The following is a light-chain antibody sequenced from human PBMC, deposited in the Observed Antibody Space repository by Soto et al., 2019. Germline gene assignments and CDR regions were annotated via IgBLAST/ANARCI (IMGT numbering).Light chain of an antibody. Sequence: DIQMTQSPSTLYASVGDRVTITCRASQSISRWLAWYQQKPGIAPKVLIYDAFSLESGVPSRFSGSGGGTEFTLTISSLQPDDVATYYCQQYNSPATFGQGTKLEIK. J-gene: IGKJ2*01. CDR2: DAF. CDR1: QSISRW. CDR3: QQYNSPAT. V-gene: IGKV1-5*01.